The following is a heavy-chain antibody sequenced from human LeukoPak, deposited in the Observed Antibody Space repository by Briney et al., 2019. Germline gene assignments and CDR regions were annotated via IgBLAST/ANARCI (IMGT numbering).Heavy chain of an antibody. CDR1: GFTFSSYS. V-gene: IGHV3-21*04. CDR3: ARSDYGDYAGGYYYYYMDV. Sequence: GGSLRLSCAASGFTFSSYSMNWVRQAPGKGLEWVSSISSSSSYIYYADSVKGRFTISIDNAKNSLYLQMNSLRAEDTALYYCARSDYGDYAGGYYYYYMDVWGKGTTVTVSS. J-gene: IGHJ6*03. D-gene: IGHD4-17*01. CDR2: ISSSSSYI.